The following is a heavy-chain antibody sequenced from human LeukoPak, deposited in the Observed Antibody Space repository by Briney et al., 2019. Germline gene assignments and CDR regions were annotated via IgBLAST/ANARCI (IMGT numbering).Heavy chain of an antibody. J-gene: IGHJ4*02. CDR3: ARGGYEARSYYFDY. Sequence: SETLSLTCTVSGGSISSGGYYWSWIRQPPGKGLEWIAYIYYSGSSYYNPSLKSRVTTSVDTSKNQFSLKLSSVTAADTAVYYCARGGYEARSYYFDYWGQGILVTVSS. V-gene: IGHV4-61*08. CDR2: IYYSGSS. CDR1: GGSISSGGYY. D-gene: IGHD5-12*01.